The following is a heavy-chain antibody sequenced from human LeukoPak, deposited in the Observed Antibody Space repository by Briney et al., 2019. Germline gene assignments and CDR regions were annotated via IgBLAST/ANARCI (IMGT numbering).Heavy chain of an antibody. D-gene: IGHD6-6*01. J-gene: IGHJ4*02. Sequence: KSGGSLRLSCAASGFTFSDYYMSWIRQAPGKGLEWVSYISSSGSTIYYADSVKGRFTISRDNAKNSLYLQMNSLRAEDTAVYYCARDYRKIAARREFDYWGQGTLVTVSS. V-gene: IGHV3-11*04. CDR3: ARDYRKIAARREFDY. CDR1: GFTFSDYY. CDR2: ISSSGSTI.